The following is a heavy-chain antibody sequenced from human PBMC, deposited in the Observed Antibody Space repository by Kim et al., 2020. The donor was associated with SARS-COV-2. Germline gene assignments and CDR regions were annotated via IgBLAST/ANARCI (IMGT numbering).Heavy chain of an antibody. J-gene: IGHJ4*02. CDR3: ARGGGTAYCGGDCYYPPVDY. Sequence: SVKVSCKASGGTFSSYAISWVRQAPGQGLEWMGGIIPIFGTANYAQKFQGRVTITADESTSTAYMELSSLRSEDTAVYYCARGGGTAYCGGDCYYPPVDYWGQGTLVTVSS. D-gene: IGHD2-21*02. V-gene: IGHV1-69*13. CDR2: IIPIFGTA. CDR1: GGTFSSYA.